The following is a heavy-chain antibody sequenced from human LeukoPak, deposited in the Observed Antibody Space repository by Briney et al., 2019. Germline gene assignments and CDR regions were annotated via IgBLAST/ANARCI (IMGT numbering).Heavy chain of an antibody. D-gene: IGHD1-14*01. CDR3: ASEPGMTPKFDY. CDR2: IYYSWST. V-gene: IGHV4-39*01. J-gene: IGHJ4*02. CDR1: GGSISSSSYD. Sequence: SQSLSLTCTVSGGSISSSSYDSAWIRQPPWKGLEWVGSIYYSWSTYYKPYLNSRVTISVDTSKNQFSLKLSSVTAADTAVYYCASEPGMTPKFDYWRQRTLVSDCS.